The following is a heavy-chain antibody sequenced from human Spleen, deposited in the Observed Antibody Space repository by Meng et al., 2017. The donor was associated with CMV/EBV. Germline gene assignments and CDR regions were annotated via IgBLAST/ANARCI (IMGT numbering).Heavy chain of an antibody. CDR1: GFTFGDYA. J-gene: IGHJ6*02. Sequence: GGSLRLSCTGSGFTFGDYAMSWVRQAPGKGLEWVGFIRSKAYGGTTEYAASVKGRFTISRDDSKSIAYLQMNSLKIEDTAVYYCTRGGTSAMRDGMDVWGQGTTVTVSS. D-gene: IGHD2-2*01. CDR3: TRGGTSAMRDGMDV. CDR2: IRSKAYGGTT. V-gene: IGHV3-49*04.